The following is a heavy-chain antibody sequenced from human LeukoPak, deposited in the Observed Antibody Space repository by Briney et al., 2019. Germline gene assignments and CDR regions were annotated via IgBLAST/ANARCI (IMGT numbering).Heavy chain of an antibody. Sequence: PGGSLRLSCAASGFTFSSYTMNWVRQAPGKGLEWVSSISSGSSYIYYADSVKGRFTISRDNAKNSLDLQMNSLRAEDTAVYYCARGVDYGSGSYYNVRTFDYWGQGTLVTVSS. D-gene: IGHD3-10*01. J-gene: IGHJ4*02. CDR1: GFTFSSYT. CDR3: ARGVDYGSGSYYNVRTFDY. CDR2: ISSGSSYI. V-gene: IGHV3-21*01.